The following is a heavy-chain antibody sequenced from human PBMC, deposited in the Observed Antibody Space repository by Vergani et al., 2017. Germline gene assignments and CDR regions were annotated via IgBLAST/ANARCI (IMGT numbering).Heavy chain of an antibody. J-gene: IGHJ4*02. D-gene: IGHD3-9*01. Sequence: QVQLVQSGTEVKKPGASVKVSCKASGYTFNGYYIHWVRQAPGQGLEYMGWIDPNSDGTNYAQKFQGRVTMTRDTSTSTVYMELSSLRSEDTAIYYCARGDYGILTGYRYWGQGTLVTVSA. CDR3: ARGDYGILTGYRY. V-gene: IGHV1-2*02. CDR1: GYTFNGYY. CDR2: IDPNSDGT.